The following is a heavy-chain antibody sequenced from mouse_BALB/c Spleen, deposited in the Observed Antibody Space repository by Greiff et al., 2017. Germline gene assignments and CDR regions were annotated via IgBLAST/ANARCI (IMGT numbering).Heavy chain of an antibody. J-gene: IGHJ3*01. V-gene: IGHV1-69*02. CDR1: GYTFTSYW. D-gene: IGHD2-3*01. CDR3: ARWLLLAY. Sequence: QVQLKQPGAELVKPGASVKLSCKASGYTFTSYWMHWVKQRPGQGLEWIGEIDPSDSYTNYNQKFKGKATLTVDKSSSTAYMQLSSLTSEDSAVYYCARWLLLAYWGQGTLVTVSA. CDR2: IDPSDSYT.